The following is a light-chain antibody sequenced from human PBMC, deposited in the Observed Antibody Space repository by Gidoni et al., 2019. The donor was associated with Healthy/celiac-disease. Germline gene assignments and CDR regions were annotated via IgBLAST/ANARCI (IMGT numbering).Light chain of an antibody. CDR3: QQSYSTPRP. CDR2: AAS. CDR1: QSISSY. J-gene: IGKJ1*01. V-gene: IGKV1-39*01. Sequence: DIQMTQSPSSLSASVGDRVTITCRASQSISSYLNSYQQKPGKAPKLLIYAASSLQSGVPSRFSGSGSGTDFTLTISSLQPEDFATYYCQQSYSTPRPFGQGTKVEIK.